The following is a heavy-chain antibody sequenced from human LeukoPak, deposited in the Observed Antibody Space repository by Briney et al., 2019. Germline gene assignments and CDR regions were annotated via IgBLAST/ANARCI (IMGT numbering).Heavy chain of an antibody. D-gene: IGHD3-22*01. CDR1: GGSISSSSYY. J-gene: IGHJ3*02. V-gene: IGHV4-39*07. CDR3: ARVKGEGITMIPSAFDI. Sequence: KPSETLSLTCTVSGGSISSSSYYWGWIRQPPGKGLEWIGSIYYSGSTYYNPSLKSRVTISVDTSKNQFSLKLSSVTAADTAVYYCARVKGEGITMIPSAFDIWGQGTMVTVSS. CDR2: IYYSGST.